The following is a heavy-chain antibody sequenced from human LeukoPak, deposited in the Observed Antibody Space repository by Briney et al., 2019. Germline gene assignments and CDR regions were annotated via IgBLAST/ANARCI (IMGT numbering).Heavy chain of an antibody. D-gene: IGHD1-26*01. V-gene: IGHV4-59*01. CDR1: GGSISSYY. Sequence: TSETLSLTCTVSGGSISSYYWSWIRQPPGKGLEWIGYIYSSGSTNYNPSLKSRVTISVDTSKNQFSLKLSSVTAADTAVYYCARVDSGSYWYWGQGTLVTVSS. CDR2: IYSSGST. CDR3: ARVDSGSYWY. J-gene: IGHJ4*02.